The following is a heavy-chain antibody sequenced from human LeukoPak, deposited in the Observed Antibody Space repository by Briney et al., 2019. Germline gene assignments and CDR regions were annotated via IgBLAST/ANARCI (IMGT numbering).Heavy chain of an antibody. D-gene: IGHD3-10*01. CDR1: GYTFTSYY. CDR3: AREKRWSGSYSAPFDY. V-gene: IGHV1-46*01. CDR2: INPSGGST. J-gene: IGHJ4*02. Sequence: ASVKVSCKASGYTFTSYYMHWVRQAPGQGREWMGMINPSGGSTSYAQKFQGRVTMTRDMSTSIVYMELSSLRSEDTAVYYCAREKRWSGSYSAPFDYWGQGTLVTVSS.